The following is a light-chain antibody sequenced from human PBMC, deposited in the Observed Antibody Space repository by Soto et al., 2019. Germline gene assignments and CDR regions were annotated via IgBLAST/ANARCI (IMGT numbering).Light chain of an antibody. CDR1: QSVSSY. CDR3: QQRFYWLFT. V-gene: IGKV3-11*02. Sequence: EIVLTQSPATLSLSPGERATLSCRASQSVSSYLAWYQQKPGQAPRLLIYDASNRATGIPDRFSGSGSGRDFTLTISSLEPEDFAVYYCQQRFYWLFTFGPGTKVDIK. CDR2: DAS. J-gene: IGKJ3*01.